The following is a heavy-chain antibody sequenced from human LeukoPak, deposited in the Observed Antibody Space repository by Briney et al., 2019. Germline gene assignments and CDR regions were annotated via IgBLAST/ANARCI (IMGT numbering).Heavy chain of an antibody. CDR2: IYHSGST. D-gene: IGHD3-10*01. CDR1: GGSISSGGYS. J-gene: IGHJ3*02. V-gene: IGHV4-30-2*01. Sequence: SQTLSLTCAVSGGSISSGGYSWSWIRQPPGKGLEWIGYIYHSGSTYYNPSLKSRVTISVDRSKNQFSLKLSSVTAADTAVYYCARESPVNAFDIWGQGTMVTVSS. CDR3: ARESPVNAFDI.